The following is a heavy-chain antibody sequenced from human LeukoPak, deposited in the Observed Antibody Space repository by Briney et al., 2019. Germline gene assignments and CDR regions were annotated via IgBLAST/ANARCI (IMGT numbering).Heavy chain of an antibody. CDR1: GYTFTGYY. CDR3: ARTPSSGGHYYDSSGYNLPFDY. CDR2: INPNSGGT. V-gene: IGHV1-2*02. Sequence: GASVKVSCKASGYTFTGYYMHWVRQAPGQGLEWMGWINPNSGGTNYAQKFQGRVTMTRNTSISTAYMELSSLRSEDTAVYYCARTPSSGGHYYDSSGYNLPFDYWGQGTLVTVSS. D-gene: IGHD3-22*01. J-gene: IGHJ4*02.